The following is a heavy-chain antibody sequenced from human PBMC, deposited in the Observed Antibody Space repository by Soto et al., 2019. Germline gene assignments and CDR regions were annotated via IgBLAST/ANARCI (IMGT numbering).Heavy chain of an antibody. CDR2: TYHSGTT. V-gene: IGHV4-4*02. CDR3: ARGGIAVPHPGPDHFDY. D-gene: IGHD6-19*01. J-gene: IGHJ4*02. Sequence: SETLSLTCAVTGDSLIGDHWWSWVRQNPGKGLEWIGETYHSGTTNYNPSMKTRRSLSMEKSQKPFSLKLNSVTAADTAMYYYARGGIAVPHPGPDHFDYWGQGTLVTAS. CDR1: GDSLIGDHW.